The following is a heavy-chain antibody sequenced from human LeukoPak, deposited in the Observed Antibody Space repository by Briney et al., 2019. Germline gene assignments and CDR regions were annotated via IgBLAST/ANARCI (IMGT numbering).Heavy chain of an antibody. J-gene: IGHJ4*02. CDR2: IYYSGRT. CDR3: AREIRVAAGGYFDY. CDR1: GGSISSYY. D-gene: IGHD6-13*01. Sequence: SETLSLTCTVSGGSISSYYWSWIRQTPGKGLEWIAYIYYSGRTNYNPSLKSRVTISVDTSKNQFSLNLNSVTTADTAVYYCAREIRVAAGGYFDYWGQGTLVTVSS. V-gene: IGHV4-59*01.